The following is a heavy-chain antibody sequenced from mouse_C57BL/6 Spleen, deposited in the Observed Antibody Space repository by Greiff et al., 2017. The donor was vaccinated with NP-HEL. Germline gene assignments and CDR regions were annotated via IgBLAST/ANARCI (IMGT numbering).Heavy chain of an antibody. J-gene: IGHJ2*01. D-gene: IGHD1-1*01. CDR3: ALLITTVVATGYFDY. CDR2: IDPANGNT. V-gene: IGHV14-3*01. Sequence: EVQLQQSVAELVRPGASVKLSCTASGFNIKNTYMHWVKQRPEQGLEWIGRIDPANGNTKYAPKFQGKATITADTSSNTAYLQLSSLTSEDTAIYYCALLITTVVATGYFDYWGQGTTLTVSS. CDR1: GFNIKNTY.